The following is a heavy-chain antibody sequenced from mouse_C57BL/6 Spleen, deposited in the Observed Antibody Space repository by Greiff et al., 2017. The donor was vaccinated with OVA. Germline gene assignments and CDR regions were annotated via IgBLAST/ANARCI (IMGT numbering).Heavy chain of an antibody. Sequence: QVQLQQSGAELARPGASVKLSCKASGYTFTSYGISWVKQRTGQGLEWIGEIYPRSGNTYYNEKFKGKATLTADKSSSTAYMELRSLASDDSAVYFCARRGDYAYAMDYWGQGTSVTVSS. CDR2: IYPRSGNT. J-gene: IGHJ4*01. D-gene: IGHD1-1*02. CDR1: GYTFTSYG. V-gene: IGHV1-81*01. CDR3: ARRGDYAYAMDY.